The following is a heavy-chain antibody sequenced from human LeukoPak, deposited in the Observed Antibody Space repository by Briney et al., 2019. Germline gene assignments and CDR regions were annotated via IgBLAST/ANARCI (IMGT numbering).Heavy chain of an antibody. V-gene: IGHV1-69*05. CDR1: GGTFSSYA. CDR3: AKAVSGWYNYGMDV. J-gene: IGHJ6*02. D-gene: IGHD6-19*01. Sequence: GASVKVSCKASGGTFSSYAISWVRQAPGQGLEWMGGIIPIFGTANYAQKFQGRVTITTDESTSTAYMELSSLRAEDTAVYYCAKAVSGWYNYGMDVWGQGTTVTVSS. CDR2: IIPIFGTA.